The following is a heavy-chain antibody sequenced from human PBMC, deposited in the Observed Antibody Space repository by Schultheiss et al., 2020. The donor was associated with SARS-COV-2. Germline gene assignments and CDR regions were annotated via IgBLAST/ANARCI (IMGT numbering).Heavy chain of an antibody. CDR1: GFTFSSYA. V-gene: IGHV3-30*01. CDR3: ARDFSYCSSTSCRYGVDYYYYYGMDV. CDR2: ISYDGSNK. D-gene: IGHD2-2*01. Sequence: GGSLRLSCAASGFTFSSYAMHWVRQAQGKGLEWVAVISYDGSNKYYADSVKGRFTISRDNSKNTLYLQMNSLRAEDTAVYYCARDFSYCSSTSCRYGVDYYYYYGMDVWGQGTTVTVSS. J-gene: IGHJ6*02.